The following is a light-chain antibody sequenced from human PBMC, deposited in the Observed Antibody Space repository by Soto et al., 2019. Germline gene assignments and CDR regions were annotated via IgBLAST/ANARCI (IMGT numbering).Light chain of an antibody. V-gene: IGKV3-20*01. Sequence: EIMLTQSPGTLSLSPGASATLSCRSSQSVGGNYLAWYQHKPGQAPRLLIYTASSRAPGVPARFSGSGSGTDFILSISRLEPEDFAVYYCQQYGTSWTFGQGTKVEV. J-gene: IGKJ1*01. CDR3: QQYGTSWT. CDR1: QSVGGNY. CDR2: TAS.